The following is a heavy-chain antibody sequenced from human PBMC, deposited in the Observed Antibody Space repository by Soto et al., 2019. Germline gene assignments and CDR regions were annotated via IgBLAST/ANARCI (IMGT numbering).Heavy chain of an antibody. CDR3: ARDLGYYDSSGYEAY. D-gene: IGHD3-22*01. V-gene: IGHV3-53*02. CDR1: GFTVSSNY. CDR2: IYSGDST. Sequence: EVQLVETGGGLIQPGGSLRLSCAASGFTVSSNYMSWVRQAPGKGLEWVSVIYSGDSTYYADSVKGRFTISRDNAKNSLYLQMNSLRAEDTAVYYCARDLGYYDSSGYEAYWGQGTLVTVSS. J-gene: IGHJ4*02.